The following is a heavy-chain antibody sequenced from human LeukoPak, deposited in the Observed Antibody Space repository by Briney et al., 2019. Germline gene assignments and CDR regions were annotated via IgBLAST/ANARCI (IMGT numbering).Heavy chain of an antibody. D-gene: IGHD5-12*01. CDR2: ISASGGST. Sequence: GGSLRLSCAASGFTFSFAAMNWVRQAPGKGLEWVSTISASGGSTYYADSVQGRFTISRDNSKNTLYLQMNSLRAEDTALYYCAKDYNGYDSYWGQGTLVTVSS. J-gene: IGHJ4*02. V-gene: IGHV3-23*01. CDR3: AKDYNGYDSY. CDR1: GFTFSFAA.